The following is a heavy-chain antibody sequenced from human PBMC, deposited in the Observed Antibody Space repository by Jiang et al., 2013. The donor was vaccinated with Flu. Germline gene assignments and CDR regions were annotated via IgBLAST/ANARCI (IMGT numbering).Heavy chain of an antibody. J-gene: IGHJ6*03. CDR2: ISGGGGST. CDR1: GFTFNIYA. CDR3: AKGSSGFLQSFKRNFYYYMDV. D-gene: IGHD3-3*01. V-gene: IGHV3-23*04. Sequence: VQLVESGGGLVQPGGSLRLSCAASGFTFNIYAMSWVRQAPGKGLEWVSSISGGGGSTYYADSVKGRFTMSRDNSKNTLYLQLNSLRAEDTAVYYCAKGSSGFLQSFKRNFYYYMDVWGKGTTVTVSS.